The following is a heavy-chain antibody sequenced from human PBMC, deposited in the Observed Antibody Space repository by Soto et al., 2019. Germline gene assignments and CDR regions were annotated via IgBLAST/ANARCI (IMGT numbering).Heavy chain of an antibody. Sequence: ASVKVSCKASGYTFTGYYMHWVRQAPGQGLEWMGWINPNSGGTNYAQKFQGWVTMTRDTSISTAYMELSSLRSEDTAVYYCARDPRDFSLDYWGQGTLVTVSS. V-gene: IGHV1-2*04. D-gene: IGHD2-21*02. CDR3: ARDPRDFSLDY. CDR1: GYTFTGYY. J-gene: IGHJ4*02. CDR2: INPNSGGT.